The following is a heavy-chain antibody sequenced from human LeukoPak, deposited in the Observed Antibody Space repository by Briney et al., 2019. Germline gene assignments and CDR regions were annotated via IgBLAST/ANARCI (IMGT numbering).Heavy chain of an antibody. J-gene: IGHJ2*01. D-gene: IGHD5-12*01. CDR2: ISYTGST. Sequence: PSETLSLTCTVSGGSISNYYWSWIRQPPGKGLEWIGYISYTGSTNYNPSLKSRVTISVDTSKNQFSLKLSSVTAADTAVYYCARGGGGYSWYFDLWGRGTLVTVSS. CDR3: ARGGGGYSWYFDL. V-gene: IGHV4-59*08. CDR1: GGSISNYY.